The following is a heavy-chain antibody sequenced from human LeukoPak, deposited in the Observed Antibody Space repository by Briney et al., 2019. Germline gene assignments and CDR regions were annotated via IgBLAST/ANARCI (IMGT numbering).Heavy chain of an antibody. Sequence: GGSLRLSCEASGFTFDDHAMHWVRQAPGKGLEWVAGISWNSGIIDYADSVKGRFTISRDNAKNSLYLQMNSLRAEDTAFYYCTKDRLFLHDALDIWGQGTMVTVSS. CDR1: GFTFDDHA. J-gene: IGHJ3*02. CDR3: TKDRLFLHDALDI. D-gene: IGHD3-22*01. V-gene: IGHV3-9*01. CDR2: ISWNSGII.